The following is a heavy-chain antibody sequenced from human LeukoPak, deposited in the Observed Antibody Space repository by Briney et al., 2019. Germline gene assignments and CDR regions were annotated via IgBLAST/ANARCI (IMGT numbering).Heavy chain of an antibody. V-gene: IGHV1-46*01. CDR3: ARRSIRSRTVDY. Sequence: ASVKVSCKASGYTFTGYYMHWVRQAPGQGLEWMGIINPSGGSTSYAQKFQGRVTMTRDMSTSTVYMELSSLRSEDTAVYYCARRSIRSRTVDYWGQGTLVTVSS. J-gene: IGHJ4*02. D-gene: IGHD3-3*02. CDR1: GYTFTGYY. CDR2: INPSGGST.